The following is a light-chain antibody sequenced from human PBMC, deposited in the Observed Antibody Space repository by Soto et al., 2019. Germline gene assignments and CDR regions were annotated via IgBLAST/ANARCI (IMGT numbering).Light chain of an antibody. V-gene: IGKV3D-20*01. J-gene: IGKJ4*01. CDR1: QSLTNNF. Sequence: EIVLTQSPATLSLSPGERVTLSCGASQSLTNNFLAWYQQRPGLAPKLLIFDVSTRATGIPDRFSGSGSGTDFTLTSSRLEPEDFAVYYCQRCDNAPTFGGGTKVEFK. CDR2: DVS. CDR3: QRCDNAPT.